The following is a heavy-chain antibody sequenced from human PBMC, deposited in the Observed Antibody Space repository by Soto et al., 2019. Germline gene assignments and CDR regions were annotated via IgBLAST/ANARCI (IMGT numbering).Heavy chain of an antibody. D-gene: IGHD1-26*01. J-gene: IGHJ6*02. V-gene: IGHV3-23*01. CDR3: AKDIEGETRIAGAEYGLDV. Sequence: GWSVRLPCAASGFTLSIYAMSWVRQAPRKGLEWVSAISGSGGSTYYADPVKSRFTHSRDHYKTTLYLQMNSLRAEDTAVYYCAKDIEGETRIAGAEYGLDVWGQGTTVTVSS. CDR1: GFTLSIYA. CDR2: ISGSGGST.